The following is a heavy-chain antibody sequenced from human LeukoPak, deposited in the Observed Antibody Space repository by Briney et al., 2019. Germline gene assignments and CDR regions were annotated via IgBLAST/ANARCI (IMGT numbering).Heavy chain of an antibody. D-gene: IGHD1-26*01. CDR2: ISYDGSNK. V-gene: IGHV3-30-3*01. Sequence: GGSLRLSCAASGFTFSSYAMHWVRQAPGKGLEWVAVISYDGSNKYYAGSVKGRFTISRDNSKNTLYLQMNSLRAEDTAVYYCARGDSGSYPTSFDYWGQGTLVTVSS. CDR1: GFTFSSYA. CDR3: ARGDSGSYPTSFDY. J-gene: IGHJ4*02.